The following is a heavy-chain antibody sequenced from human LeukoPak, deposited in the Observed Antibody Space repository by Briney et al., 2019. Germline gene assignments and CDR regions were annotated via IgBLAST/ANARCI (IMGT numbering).Heavy chain of an antibody. J-gene: IGHJ4*02. CDR3: VTSASSDWYFFDH. Sequence: GGSLRLSCAASGFTFSSYAMSWVRQAPGKGLEWVSAISTSTYYADSVKGRFTISRDNSKNTLYLQMNSLRAEDTAVYYCVTSASSDWYFFDHWGQGTLVTVSS. V-gene: IGHV3-23*01. D-gene: IGHD6-19*01. CDR2: ISTST. CDR1: GFTFSSYA.